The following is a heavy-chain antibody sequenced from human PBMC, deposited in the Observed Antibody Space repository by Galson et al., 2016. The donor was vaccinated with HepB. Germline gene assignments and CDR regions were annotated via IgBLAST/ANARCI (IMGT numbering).Heavy chain of an antibody. D-gene: IGHD3-22*01. V-gene: IGHV3-9*01. J-gene: IGHJ6*02. CDR2: ISWSSDNK. Sequence: SLRLSCAGSGFNFDDYHMHWVRQAPGKGLEWVSGISWSSDNKGYADSVKGRFTISRDNAKNSLYLQMNSLRPEDTALYYCAKDAHYFDNSGLYYYGLDVWGQGTTVTVAS. CDR1: GFNFDDYH. CDR3: AKDAHYFDNSGLYYYGLDV.